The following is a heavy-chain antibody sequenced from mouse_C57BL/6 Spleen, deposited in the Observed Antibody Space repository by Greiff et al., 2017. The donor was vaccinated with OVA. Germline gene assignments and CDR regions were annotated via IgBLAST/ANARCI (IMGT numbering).Heavy chain of an antibody. CDR1: GFTFSDYG. CDR3: ARKDSSGSFAY. V-gene: IGHV5-17*01. J-gene: IGHJ3*01. CDR2: ISSGSSTI. Sequence: EVMLVESGGCLVKPGGSLKLSCAASGFTFSDYGLHWVRQAPEKGLEWVAYISSGSSTIYYSDTVKGRFTISRDNAKNTMFLQMTSLRTEDTAMYYSARKDSSGSFAYWGQGTLVTVSA. D-gene: IGHD3-2*02.